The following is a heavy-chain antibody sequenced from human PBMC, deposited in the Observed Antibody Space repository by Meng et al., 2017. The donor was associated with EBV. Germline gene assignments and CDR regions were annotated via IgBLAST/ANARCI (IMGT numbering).Heavy chain of an antibody. CDR2: INAGNGNT. V-gene: IGHV1-3*01. J-gene: IGHJ6*02. CDR3: ARDQYSSSWYGGYYYYGMDV. Sequence: QVQLVQSGAEVKKPGASAKVSCKASGYTFTSYAMHWVRQAPGQRLEWMGWINAGNGNTKYSQKFQGRVTITRDTSASTAYMELSSLRSEDTAVYYCARDQYSSSWYGGYYYYGMDVWGQGTTVTVSS. CDR1: GYTFTSYA. D-gene: IGHD6-13*01.